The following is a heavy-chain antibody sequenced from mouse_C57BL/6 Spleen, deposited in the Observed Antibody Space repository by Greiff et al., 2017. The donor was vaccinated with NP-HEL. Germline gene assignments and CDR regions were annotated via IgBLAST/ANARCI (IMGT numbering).Heavy chain of an antibody. CDR3: ARQRATVVAPYYYAMDY. V-gene: IGHV5-9*01. CDR1: GFTFSSYT. CDR2: ISGGGGNT. J-gene: IGHJ4*01. Sequence: EVHLVESGGGLVKPGGSLKLSCAASGFTFSSYTMSWVRQTPEKRLEWVATISGGGGNTYYPDSVKGRFTISRDNAKNTLYLQMSSRRSEDTALYYCARQRATVVAPYYYAMDYWGQGTSVTVSS. D-gene: IGHD1-1*01.